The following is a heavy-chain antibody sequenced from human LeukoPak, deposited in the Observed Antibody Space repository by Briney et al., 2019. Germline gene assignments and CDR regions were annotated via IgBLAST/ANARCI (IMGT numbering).Heavy chain of an antibody. CDR3: AKDGNFIAARYYFDF. J-gene: IGHJ4*02. Sequence: GASVKVSCKASGGTFSSYAISWVRQAPGQGLEWMGGIIPIFGTANYAQKFQGRVTITADESTSTAYMELSSLRLEDTAVYYCAKDGNFIAARYYFDFWGQGTLVTVSS. CDR1: GGTFSSYA. V-gene: IGHV1-69*13. CDR2: IIPIFGTA. D-gene: IGHD6-13*01.